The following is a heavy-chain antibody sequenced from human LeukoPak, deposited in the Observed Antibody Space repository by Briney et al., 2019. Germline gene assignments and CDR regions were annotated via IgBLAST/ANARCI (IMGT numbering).Heavy chain of an antibody. Sequence: GGSLRLSCVASGFPFSSYWMTWVRQAPGKGLEWVANIKQDGSEKYYVDSVKGRFTISRDNAKNSLYLQMNSLRAEDTAVYYCARDGDSSGYYYYYGMDVWGQGTTVTVSS. CDR1: GFPFSSYW. CDR2: IKQDGSEK. V-gene: IGHV3-7*03. D-gene: IGHD3-22*01. J-gene: IGHJ6*02. CDR3: ARDGDSSGYYYYYGMDV.